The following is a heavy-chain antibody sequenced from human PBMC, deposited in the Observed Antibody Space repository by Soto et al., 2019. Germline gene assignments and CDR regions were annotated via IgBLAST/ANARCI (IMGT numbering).Heavy chain of an antibody. CDR3: ARGKVGATLLWLDYYYGMDV. V-gene: IGHV4-38-2*01. CDR2: IHNSGPS. J-gene: IGHJ6*02. Sequence: SETLSLTRAVSSYSISSGYYRDRIRQPPGKWLEWIVSIHNSGPSYYNPSLSSRVSLSGDTTKNHFSRKLTSGAAADTAVYYCARGKVGATLLWLDYYYGMDVWGQGTTVTVSS. D-gene: IGHD1-26*01. CDR1: SYSISSGYY.